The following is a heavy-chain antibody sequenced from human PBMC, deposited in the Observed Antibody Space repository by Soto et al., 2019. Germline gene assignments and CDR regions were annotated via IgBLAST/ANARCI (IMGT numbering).Heavy chain of an antibody. CDR3: ARDIVVVPAAETYYYYYGMDV. CDR2: INPSGGST. D-gene: IGHD2-2*01. CDR1: GYTFTSYY. Sequence: ASVKVSCKASGYTFTSYYMHWVRQAPGQGLEWMGIINPSGGSTSYAQKFQGRVTMTRDTSTSTVYMELSSLRSEDTAVYYCARDIVVVPAAETYYYYYGMDVWGHGTTGTVSS. V-gene: IGHV1-46*01. J-gene: IGHJ6*02.